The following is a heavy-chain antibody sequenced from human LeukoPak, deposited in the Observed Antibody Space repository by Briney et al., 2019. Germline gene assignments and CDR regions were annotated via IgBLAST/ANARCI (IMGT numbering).Heavy chain of an antibody. J-gene: IGHJ3*02. CDR3: ARLAGRSGYYYALPRAFDI. CDR2: INHSGST. V-gene: IGHV4-34*01. CDR1: GGSFSGYY. Sequence: SETLSLTCAVYGGSFSGYYWSWIRQPPGKGLEWIGEINHSGSTNYNPYLKSRVTISVDTSKNQFSLKLSSVTAADTAVYYCARLAGRSGYYYALPRAFDIWGRGTMVPVSS. D-gene: IGHD3-22*01.